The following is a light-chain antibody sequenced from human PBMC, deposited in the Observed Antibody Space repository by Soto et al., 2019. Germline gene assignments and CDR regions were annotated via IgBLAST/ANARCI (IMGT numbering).Light chain of an antibody. CDR3: QQYGSSPGT. J-gene: IGKJ1*01. Sequence: ETVLTQSPGTLSLSPGERATLSCRASQNADNKYLAWYQQKPGQAPRLLIYGASSRATGIPDRFSGSGSGTDFTLTISRLEPEDFAVYYCQQYGSSPGTFGQGTKVDI. V-gene: IGKV3-20*01. CDR2: GAS. CDR1: QNADNKY.